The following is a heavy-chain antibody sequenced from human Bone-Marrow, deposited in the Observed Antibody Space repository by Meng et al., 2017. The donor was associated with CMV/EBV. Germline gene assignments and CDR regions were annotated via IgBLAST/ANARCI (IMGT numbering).Heavy chain of an antibody. CDR2: ISYDGSNK. Sequence: GESLKISCAASGFTFSSYAMHWVRQAPGKGLEWVAVISYDGSNKYYADSVKGRFTISRDNSKNTLYLQMNSLRAEDTAVYYCARVGYCSSTSCYEDDDAFDIWGQGTMVTVSS. J-gene: IGHJ3*02. V-gene: IGHV3-30*04. CDR3: ARVGYCSSTSCYEDDDAFDI. CDR1: GFTFSSYA. D-gene: IGHD2-2*03.